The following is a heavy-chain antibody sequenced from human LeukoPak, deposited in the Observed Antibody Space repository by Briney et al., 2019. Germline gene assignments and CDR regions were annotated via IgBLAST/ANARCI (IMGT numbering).Heavy chain of an antibody. V-gene: IGHV1-18*04. CDR2: ISTYNGNT. J-gene: IGHJ4*02. D-gene: IGHD3-10*01. Sequence: ASVKVSCKASGYTFTSYGISWVRQAPGQGLEWMGWISTYNGNTVSAQKFQGRVTMTTDTSTSTGYMELRSLRSDDTAVYYCARGTYGDYWGQGTLVTVSS. CDR1: GYTFTSYG. CDR3: ARGTYGDY.